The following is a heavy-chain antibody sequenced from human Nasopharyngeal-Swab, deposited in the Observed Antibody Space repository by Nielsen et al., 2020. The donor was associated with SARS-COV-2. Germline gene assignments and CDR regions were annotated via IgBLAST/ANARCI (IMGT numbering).Heavy chain of an antibody. CDR1: GYTFTSYD. V-gene: IGHV1-8*01. D-gene: IGHD2-2*02. CDR2: MNPNSGNT. CDR3: ATLGYCSSTSCYTDYYYMDV. J-gene: IGHJ6*03. Sequence: ASVKVSCKASGYTFTSYDINWVRQATGQGLEWMGWMNPNSGNTGYAQKFQGRVTMTRNTSISTAYMELSSLRPEDTAVYYCATLGYCSSTSCYTDYYYMDVWGKGTTVTVSS.